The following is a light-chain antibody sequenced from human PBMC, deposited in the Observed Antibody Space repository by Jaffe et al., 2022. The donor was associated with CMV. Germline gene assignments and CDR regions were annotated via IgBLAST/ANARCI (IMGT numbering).Light chain of an antibody. CDR2: SAS. V-gene: IGKV1-39*01. CDR3: QQAFSLPLT. J-gene: IGKJ4*01. Sequence: DVQVTQSPSSLSASVGDTVTITCRASQSIMNFVNWYQHKPGKPPQLLISSASTLQPGMPSRFSGSGSGTEFTLSISNLQPEDFVTYFCQQAFSLPLTFGGGTTVDLK. CDR1: QSIMNF.